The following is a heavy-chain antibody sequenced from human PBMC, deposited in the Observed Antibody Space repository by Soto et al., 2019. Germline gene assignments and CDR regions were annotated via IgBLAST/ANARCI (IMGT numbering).Heavy chain of an antibody. D-gene: IGHD3-10*01. V-gene: IGHV3-33*01. J-gene: IGHJ4*02. CDR3: ARDPHGSGSYYNPVLDY. CDR1: GFIFSSYG. Sequence: QVQLVESGGGVVQPGRSLRLSCAASGFIFSSYGMHWVRQAPGKGLEWVAVIWYDGSNKYYADSVKGRFTISRDNSKNTLYLQMNSLRAEDTAVYYCARDPHGSGSYYNPVLDYWGQGTLVTVSS. CDR2: IWYDGSNK.